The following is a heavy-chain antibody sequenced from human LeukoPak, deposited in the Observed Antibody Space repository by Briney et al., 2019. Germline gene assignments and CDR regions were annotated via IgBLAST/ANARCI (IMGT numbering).Heavy chain of an antibody. CDR3: ARLLFDAFDI. CDR2: INPNSGGT. J-gene: IGHJ3*02. CDR1: GGTFSSYA. V-gene: IGHV1-2*06. Sequence: ASVKVSCKASGGTFSSYAISWVRQAPGQGPEWMGRINPNSGGTNYAQKFQGRVTMTRDTSISTAYMELSRLRSDDTAVYYCARLLFDAFDIWGQGTMVTVSS.